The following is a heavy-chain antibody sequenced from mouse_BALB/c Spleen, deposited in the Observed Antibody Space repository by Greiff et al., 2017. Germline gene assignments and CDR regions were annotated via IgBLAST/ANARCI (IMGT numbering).Heavy chain of an antibody. CDR1: GFSLTGYG. Sequence: QVQLKESGPGLVAPSQSLSITCTVSGFSLTGYGVNWVRQPPGKGLEWLGMIWGDGSTDYNSALKSRLSISKDNAKSQVFLKMNSLQTDDTARYYCARDNWDDAMDYWGQGTSVTVSS. V-gene: IGHV2-6-7*01. D-gene: IGHD4-1*01. CDR3: ARDNWDDAMDY. CDR2: IWGDGST. J-gene: IGHJ4*01.